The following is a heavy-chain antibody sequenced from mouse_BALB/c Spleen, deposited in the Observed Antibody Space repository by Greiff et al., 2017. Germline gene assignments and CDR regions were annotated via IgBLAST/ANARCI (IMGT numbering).Heavy chain of an antibody. V-gene: IGHV3-8*02. CDR1: GVSITSGY. J-gene: IGHJ3*01. Sequence: EVKLVESGPSLVKPSQTLSLTCSVPGVSITSGYWNWIRKFPGNTLEYMGYISYSGSTYYNPSLKSRISITRDTSKNQYYLQLNSVTTEDTATYYCARWLLRPWFAYWGQGTLVTVSA. CDR3: ARWLLRPWFAY. D-gene: IGHD1-2*01. CDR2: ISYSGST.